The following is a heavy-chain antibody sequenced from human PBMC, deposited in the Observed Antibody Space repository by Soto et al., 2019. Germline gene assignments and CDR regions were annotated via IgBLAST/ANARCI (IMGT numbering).Heavy chain of an antibody. J-gene: IGHJ3*02. CDR2: IVPILGIG. D-gene: IGHD6-19*01. Sequence: QVQLVQSGAEVKKPGSSVKVSCKASGGTFSSYTFSWVRQAPGQGLEWMGRIVPILGIGNYAQKFQGSVTIHADKSTSTAYMDLSRVRSEDTAVYYCAREIAVAGKTSDVFDIWGQGTMVTVSS. V-gene: IGHV1-69*02. CDR1: GGTFSSYT. CDR3: AREIAVAGKTSDVFDI.